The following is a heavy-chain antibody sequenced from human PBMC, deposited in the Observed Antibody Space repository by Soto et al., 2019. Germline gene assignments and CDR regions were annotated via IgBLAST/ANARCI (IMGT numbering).Heavy chain of an antibody. J-gene: IGHJ6*02. V-gene: IGHV3-21*01. CDR2: LSSRSNHI. CDR3: AKDRGIGSPVSSGMDV. Sequence: LRLSCAGSGFTFSSYNMNWVRQAPGKGLEWVSSLSSRSNHIFHADSVKGRFTISRDNAKNSLYLQMNSLKAEDTAVYYCAKDRGIGSPVSSGMDVWGQGNTVTVSS. D-gene: IGHD3-10*01. CDR1: GFTFSSYN.